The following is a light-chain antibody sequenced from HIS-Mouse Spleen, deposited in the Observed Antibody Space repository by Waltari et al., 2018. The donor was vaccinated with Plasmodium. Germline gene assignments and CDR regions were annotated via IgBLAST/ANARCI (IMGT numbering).Light chain of an antibody. CDR1: ALPKKY. J-gene: IGLJ3*02. CDR3: YSTDSSGNHRV. V-gene: IGLV3-10*01. Sequence: SYELTQPPSVSVSPGQTARITCSGDALPKKYAYWYQQESGQAPVLVLYEDSKRPSGLPERFSGSSSGTMATLTISGAQVEDEADYYCYSTDSSGNHRVFGGGTKLTVL. CDR2: EDS.